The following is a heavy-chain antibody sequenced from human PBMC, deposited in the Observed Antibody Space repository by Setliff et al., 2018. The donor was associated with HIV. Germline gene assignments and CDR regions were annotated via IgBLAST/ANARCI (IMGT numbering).Heavy chain of an antibody. V-gene: IGHV3-11*01. J-gene: IGHJ4*02. CDR1: GFTFSDFS. CDR3: AKVMTLWFGASDS. D-gene: IGHD3-10*01. CDR2: ISGSGTTT. Sequence: GGSLRLSCAASGFTFSDFSMSWIRQAPGKGLEWISYISGSGTTTYYADSVRGRFTISRDNSTNTVYLQMHSLRAEDTALYYCAKVMTLWFGASDSWGQGTRVTVSS.